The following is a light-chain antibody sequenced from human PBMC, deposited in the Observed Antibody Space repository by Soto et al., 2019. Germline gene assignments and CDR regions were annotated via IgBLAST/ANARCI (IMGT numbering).Light chain of an antibody. Sequence: DIQLTQSPSFLSASVGDRVTITCRASQGISSYLAWYQQEPGKAPSLLIYTASTLQRGVPSRFSGSRSGTEFTLTISSLQTEDFAIYYCQQLNSSPYTFGQGTKLEIK. CDR1: QGISSY. V-gene: IGKV1-9*01. CDR2: TAS. CDR3: QQLNSSPYT. J-gene: IGKJ2*01.